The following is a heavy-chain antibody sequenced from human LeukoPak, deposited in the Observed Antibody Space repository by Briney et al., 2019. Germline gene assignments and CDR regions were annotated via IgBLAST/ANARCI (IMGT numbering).Heavy chain of an antibody. J-gene: IGHJ1*01. V-gene: IGHV3-23*01. CDR1: GFTVGSNT. D-gene: IGHD2-2*01. Sequence: PGGSLRLSCAASGFTVGSNTMSWVRQAPGKGLEWVSAISGSGVSTSYADSVKGRFTISRDNSKNTLYLHMNSLRAEDTAIYFCAKDPANQLLYPAHFSHWGQGTLVTVSS. CDR3: AKDPANQLLYPAHFSH. CDR2: ISGSGVST.